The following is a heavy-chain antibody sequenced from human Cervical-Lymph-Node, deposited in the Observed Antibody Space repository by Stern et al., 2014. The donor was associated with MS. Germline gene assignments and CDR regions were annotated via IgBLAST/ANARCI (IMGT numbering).Heavy chain of an antibody. D-gene: IGHD3/OR15-3a*01. CDR3: AHKQHATGLGLVIPKYDACDV. J-gene: IGHJ3*01. CDR1: GFSLATSGVG. V-gene: IGHV2-5*02. CDR2: NYWEDDK. Sequence: QVTLKESGPTLLRPTQTLTLTCSCSGFSLATSGVGVGWIRQTPGKALEFLALNYWEDDKPFNPSLKTRLNFIMASFKDQVVLTIADLDPGDTATYYSAHKQHATGLGLVIPKYDACDVWGPGTDVTVAS.